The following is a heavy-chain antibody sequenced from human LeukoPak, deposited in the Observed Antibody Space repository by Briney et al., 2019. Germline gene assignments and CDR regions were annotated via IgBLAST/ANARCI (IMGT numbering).Heavy chain of an antibody. J-gene: IGHJ4*02. CDR3: ARLRGYCSGGSCYSFPDY. CDR1: GGSISSSSYY. Sequence: SETLSLTCTVSGGSISSSSYYWGWIRQPPGKGLEWIGSIYYSGSTYYNPSLKSRVTISVDTSKNQFSLKLSSVTAADTAVYYCARLRGYCSGGSCYSFPDYWGQGTLVTVSS. V-gene: IGHV4-39*01. D-gene: IGHD2-15*01. CDR2: IYYSGST.